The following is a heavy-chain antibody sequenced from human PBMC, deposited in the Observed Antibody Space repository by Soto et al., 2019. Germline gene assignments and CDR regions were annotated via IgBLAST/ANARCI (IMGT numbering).Heavy chain of an antibody. CDR1: GFTVSTYW. D-gene: IGHD4-17*01. J-gene: IGHJ2*01. V-gene: IGHV3-74*01. CDR2: ISLDGSTT. CDR3: AKDRVPYSDYGRYFDL. Sequence: EVQLVESGGGLVQPGGSLRLSCAASGFTVSTYWMHWVRQDPGKGLMWVSRISLDGSTTTYVHPVRDRFTNSRDTAENTLYLQMNSLSVEDTAVYYCAKDRVPYSDYGRYFDLWGRGTLVTVSS.